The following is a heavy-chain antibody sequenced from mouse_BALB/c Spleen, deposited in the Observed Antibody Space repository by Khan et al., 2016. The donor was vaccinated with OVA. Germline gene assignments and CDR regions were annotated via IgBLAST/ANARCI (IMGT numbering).Heavy chain of an antibody. Sequence: EVQLQESGGDFVRPGGSLKLSCAASGFTFSTYGMSWVRQTPDKRLEWVATINTGGAYTYYPDSVKGRFTISRDNAKNTLYLQLSSLKSEDTALYYCARLAYYYNSEGFAYWGQGTLVTVSA. CDR2: INTGGAYT. CDR1: GFTFSTYG. CDR3: ARLAYYYNSEGFAY. V-gene: IGHV5-6*01. J-gene: IGHJ3*01. D-gene: IGHD1-1*01.